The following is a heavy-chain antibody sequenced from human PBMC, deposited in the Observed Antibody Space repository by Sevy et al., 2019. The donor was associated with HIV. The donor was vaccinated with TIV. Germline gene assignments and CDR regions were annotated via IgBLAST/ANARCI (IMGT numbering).Heavy chain of an antibody. Sequence: SETLSLTYTVSGGSISSSSYYWGWIRQPPGKGLEWIGSIYYSGSTYYNPSLKSRVTISVDTSRNQFSLRLTSVTAADTAVYYCARHEVKMVAARYYFDYWGQGTLVTVSS. J-gene: IGHJ4*02. CDR3: ARHEVKMVAARYYFDY. D-gene: IGHD2-15*01. CDR1: GGSISSSSYY. V-gene: IGHV4-39*01. CDR2: IYYSGST.